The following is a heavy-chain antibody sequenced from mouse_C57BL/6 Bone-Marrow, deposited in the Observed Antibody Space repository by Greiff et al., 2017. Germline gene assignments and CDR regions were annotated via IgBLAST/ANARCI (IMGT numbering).Heavy chain of an antibody. D-gene: IGHD1-1*01. CDR3: SRQVTTVLATKYFDV. V-gene: IGHV5-9*01. J-gene: IGHJ1*03. Sequence: EVKLVESGGGLVKPGGSLKLSCAASGFTFSSYTMSWVRQTPETRLQWVAAISGGGGNTYYPGSVTGRFTISRDNDKNILYLQVSSLRSEDTALYYCSRQVTTVLATKYFDVWGTGTTVTVSS. CDR1: GFTFSSYT. CDR2: ISGGGGNT.